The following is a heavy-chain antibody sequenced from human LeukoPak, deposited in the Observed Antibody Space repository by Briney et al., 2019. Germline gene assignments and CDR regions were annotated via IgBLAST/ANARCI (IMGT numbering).Heavy chain of an antibody. J-gene: IGHJ4*02. Sequence: GGSLRLSGSASGFIFTPYAMHWVHQAPGKGLEYVSAISSDGGGTYYTDSVKGRFTISRDNSKSTLYLQMSSLRPEDTAVYYCVRYTDSSYPDWGQGTLVTVSS. CDR3: VRYTDSSYPD. D-gene: IGHD1-14*01. CDR1: GFIFTPYA. CDR2: ISSDGGGT. V-gene: IGHV3-64D*06.